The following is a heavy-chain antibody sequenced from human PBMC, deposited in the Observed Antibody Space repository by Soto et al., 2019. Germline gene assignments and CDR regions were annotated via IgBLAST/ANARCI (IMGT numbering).Heavy chain of an antibody. J-gene: IGHJ6*03. CDR3: ARVIAAAGTYYYYYMDV. D-gene: IGHD6-13*01. Sequence: PGGSLRLSCSASGFTFSSYGMHWVRQAPGKGLEWVAVIWYDGSNKYYADSVKGRFTISRDNSKNTLYLQMNSLRAEDTAVYYCARVIAAAGTYYYYYMDVWGKGTTVTVSS. V-gene: IGHV3-33*01. CDR2: IWYDGSNK. CDR1: GFTFSSYG.